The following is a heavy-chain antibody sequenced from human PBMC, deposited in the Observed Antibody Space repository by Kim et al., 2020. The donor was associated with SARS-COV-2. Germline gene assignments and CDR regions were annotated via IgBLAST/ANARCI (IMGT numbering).Heavy chain of an antibody. V-gene: IGHV3-23*01. D-gene: IGHD6-13*01. CDR2: ISGSGGST. Sequence: GGSLRLSCAASGFTFSSYAMSWVRQAPGKGLEWVSAISGSGGSTYYADSGKGRFTISRDNSKNTLYLQMNSLRAEDTAVYYCAKNPRRIAAAGTQDYWGQGTLVTVSS. J-gene: IGHJ4*02. CDR1: GFTFSSYA. CDR3: AKNPRRIAAAGTQDY.